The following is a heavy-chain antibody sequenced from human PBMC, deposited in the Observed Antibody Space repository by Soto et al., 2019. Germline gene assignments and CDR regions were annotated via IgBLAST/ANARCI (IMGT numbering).Heavy chain of an antibody. CDR3: YYGADSGDYYSGMDV. V-gene: IGHV1-69*02. CDR1: GGTFSSYT. D-gene: IGHD3-10*01. J-gene: IGHJ6*02. Sequence: QVQLVQSGAEVTKPGSSVKVSCKASGGTFSSYTISWVRQAPGQGLEWMGRIIPILGIANYAQKFQGRVTINADKSTSTAYMERSSLRSEDTAVYYCYYGADSGDYYSGMDVWGQGTTVPVSS. CDR2: IIPILGIA.